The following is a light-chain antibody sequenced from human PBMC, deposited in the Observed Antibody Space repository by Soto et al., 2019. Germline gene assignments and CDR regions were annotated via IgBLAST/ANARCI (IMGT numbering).Light chain of an antibody. Sequence: EIVLTQSPGTLSLSPGERATLSCRASQSVSNNFLAWYQQKRGQAPRVLIYAASNRATGIPDRFSGSGSGTDFTLTISSLEPEDFASYYCQQRSSWPRTFGQGTKVDIK. CDR3: QQRSSWPRT. CDR2: AAS. V-gene: IGKV3D-20*02. J-gene: IGKJ1*01. CDR1: QSVSNNF.